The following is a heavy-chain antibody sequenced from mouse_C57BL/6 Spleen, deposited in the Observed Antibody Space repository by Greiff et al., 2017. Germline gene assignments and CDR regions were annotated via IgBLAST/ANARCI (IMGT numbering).Heavy chain of an antibody. Sequence: QVQLKESGAELVKPGASVKISCKASGYAFSSYWMNWVKQRPGKGLEWIGQIYPGDGDTNYNGKFKGKATLTADKSSSTAYMQLSSLTSEDSAVYFCARERGHYPGAMDYWGQGTSVTVSS. V-gene: IGHV1-80*01. CDR1: GYAFSSYW. J-gene: IGHJ4*01. D-gene: IGHD1-2*01. CDR2: IYPGDGDT. CDR3: ARERGHYPGAMDY.